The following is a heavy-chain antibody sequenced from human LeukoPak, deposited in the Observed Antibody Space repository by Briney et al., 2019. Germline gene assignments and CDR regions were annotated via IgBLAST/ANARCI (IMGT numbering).Heavy chain of an antibody. CDR2: IYYSGST. CDR1: GGSISSSSYY. Sequence: SETLSLTCTVSGGSISSSSYYWGWIRQPPGKGLEWIGSIYYSGSTYYNPSLKSRVTISVDTSKNQFSLKLSSVTAADTAVYYCARDFEGFWNNANHYYMDVWGKGTTVTVSS. D-gene: IGHD1/OR15-1a*01. V-gene: IGHV4-39*07. CDR3: ARDFEGFWNNANHYYMDV. J-gene: IGHJ6*03.